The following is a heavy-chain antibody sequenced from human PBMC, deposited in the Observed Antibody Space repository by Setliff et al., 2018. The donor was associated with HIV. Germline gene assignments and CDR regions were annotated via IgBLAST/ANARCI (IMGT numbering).Heavy chain of an antibody. V-gene: IGHV4-34*01. CDR2: INHSGST. D-gene: IGHD3-16*01. Sequence: PSETLSLTCAIHGGSFSGFYWSWIRQLPGKGLEWIGEINHSGSTNYNPALKSRVTISGDTSKNQFSLKLSSVTAADTAVYYCARTRGGYTLRAFDIWGQGTMVTVSS. CDR1: GGSFSGFY. CDR3: ARTRGGYTLRAFDI. J-gene: IGHJ3*02.